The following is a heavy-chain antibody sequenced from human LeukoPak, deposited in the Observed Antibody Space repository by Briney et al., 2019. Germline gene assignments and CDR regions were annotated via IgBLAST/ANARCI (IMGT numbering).Heavy chain of an antibody. CDR3: ARERSMVRGVSRFDP. Sequence: SETLSLTCKVSGGSISSYYWSWIRQPPGKGLEWIGYIYYSGSTNYNPSLKSRVTISVDTSKNQFSLKLSSVTAADTAVYYCARERSMVRGVSRFDPWGQGTLVTVSS. CDR2: IYYSGST. CDR1: GGSISSYY. J-gene: IGHJ5*02. D-gene: IGHD3-10*01. V-gene: IGHV4-59*12.